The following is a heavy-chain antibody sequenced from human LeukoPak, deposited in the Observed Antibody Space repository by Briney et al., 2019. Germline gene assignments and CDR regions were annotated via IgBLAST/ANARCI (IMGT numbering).Heavy chain of an antibody. CDR2: ISSSSSYI. D-gene: IGHD2-2*01. Sequence: GGSLRLSCAATGFTFSSYSMNWVRQAPGKGLEWVSSISSSSSYIYYADSVKGRFTISRDNAKNSLYLQMNSLRAEDTAVYYCARTLGYCSSTSCYFSDYFDYWGQGTLVTVSS. CDR3: ARTLGYCSSTSCYFSDYFDY. CDR1: GFTFSSYS. V-gene: IGHV3-21*01. J-gene: IGHJ4*02.